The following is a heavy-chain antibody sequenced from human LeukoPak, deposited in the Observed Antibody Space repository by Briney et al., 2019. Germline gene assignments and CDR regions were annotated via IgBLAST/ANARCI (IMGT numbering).Heavy chain of an antibody. Sequence: PSETLSLTCTVSGGSISSYYWSWIRQPAGKGLEWIGRIYTSGSTNYNPSLKSRVTMSVDTSKNQFSLKLSSVTAADTAVYYCARGAPVDTAMVRWVHYYYMDVWGKGTTVTVSS. CDR2: IYTSGST. CDR1: GGSISSYY. J-gene: IGHJ6*03. D-gene: IGHD5-18*01. CDR3: ARGAPVDTAMVRWVHYYYMDV. V-gene: IGHV4-4*07.